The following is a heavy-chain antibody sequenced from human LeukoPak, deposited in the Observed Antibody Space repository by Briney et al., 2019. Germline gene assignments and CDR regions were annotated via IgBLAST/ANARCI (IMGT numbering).Heavy chain of an antibody. Sequence: GGSLRLSCAASGFTFDDYAMHWVRQAPGKGLEWVSSIFPSSDEIHYADSVKGRFTISRDNSRSTLSLQMDSLRAEDTATYYCATYRQIQVPFEFWGQGTLVTVSS. V-gene: IGHV3-23*01. CDR2: IFPSSDEI. J-gene: IGHJ4*02. CDR1: GFTFDDYA. CDR3: ATYRQIQVPFEF. D-gene: IGHD5-18*01.